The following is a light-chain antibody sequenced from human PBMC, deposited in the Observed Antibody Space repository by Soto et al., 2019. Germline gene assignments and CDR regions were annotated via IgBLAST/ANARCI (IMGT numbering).Light chain of an antibody. CDR3: EQRSNWSPLT. Sequence: EIVLTQSPATLSLSPGERATLSCRASQSVSSYLAWYQQKPGQAPRLLIYDASNTATGIPARFSGSGSGTDFTLTISSLDPEDFAVYYCEQRSNWSPLTCVRGTKVEIK. CDR1: QSVSSY. V-gene: IGKV3-11*01. J-gene: IGKJ4*01. CDR2: DAS.